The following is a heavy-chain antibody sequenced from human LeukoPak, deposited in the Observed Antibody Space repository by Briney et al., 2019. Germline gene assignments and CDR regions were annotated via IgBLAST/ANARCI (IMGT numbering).Heavy chain of an antibody. Sequence: GASVKVSCKASGYTFTSYGISWVRQAPGQGLEWMAWTNPNSGGTHYAQKFQGRVTMTRDTSISTAYMELSRLRSDDTAVYYCARSSLYYYGSGTYDKVCLDYWGQGTLVTVSS. CDR3: ARSSLYYYGSGTYDKVCLDY. J-gene: IGHJ4*02. V-gene: IGHV1-2*02. CDR2: TNPNSGGT. CDR1: GYTFTSYG. D-gene: IGHD3-10*01.